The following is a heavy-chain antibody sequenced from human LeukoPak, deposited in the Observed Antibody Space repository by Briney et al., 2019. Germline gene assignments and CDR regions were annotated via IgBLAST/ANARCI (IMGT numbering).Heavy chain of an antibody. CDR1: GGSISSSSYY. D-gene: IGHD2-15*01. Sequence: SETLSLTCTVSGGSISSSSYYWGWIRQPPGKGLEWIGSIYYSGSTYYNPSLKSRVTISVDTSKNQFSLKLSSVTAADTAVYYCAREVVAATPHFDYWGQGTLVTVSS. J-gene: IGHJ4*02. V-gene: IGHV4-39*07. CDR2: IYYSGST. CDR3: AREVVAATPHFDY.